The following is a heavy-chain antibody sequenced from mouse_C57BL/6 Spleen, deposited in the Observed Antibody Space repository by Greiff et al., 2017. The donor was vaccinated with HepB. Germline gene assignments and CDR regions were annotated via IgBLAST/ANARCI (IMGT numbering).Heavy chain of an antibody. V-gene: IGHV1-81*01. CDR2: IYPRSGNT. CDR3: ATEDYSSDWYFDV. J-gene: IGHJ1*03. D-gene: IGHD1-1*01. CDR1: GYTFTSYG. Sequence: LVESGAELARPGASVKLSCKASGYTFTSYGISWVKQRTGQGLEWIGEIYPRSGNTYYNEKFKGKATLTADKSSSTAYMELRSLTSEDSAVYFCATEDYSSDWYFDVWGTGTTVTVSS.